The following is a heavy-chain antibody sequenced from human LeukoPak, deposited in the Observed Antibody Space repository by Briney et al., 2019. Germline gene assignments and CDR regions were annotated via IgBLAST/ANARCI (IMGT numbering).Heavy chain of an antibody. CDR3: AGRPTGYSSGYIF. J-gene: IGHJ1*01. Sequence: GGSLRLSCVASGFTFSNYAMSWVRQAPNKGLDWVSVVSGSSHKIRYADSVKGRFTISRDNFENTLYLQMNNLRAEDTALYYCAGRPTGYSSGYIFWGQGALVTVSS. CDR1: GFTFSNYA. D-gene: IGHD5-18*01. CDR2: VSGSSHKI. V-gene: IGHV3-23*01.